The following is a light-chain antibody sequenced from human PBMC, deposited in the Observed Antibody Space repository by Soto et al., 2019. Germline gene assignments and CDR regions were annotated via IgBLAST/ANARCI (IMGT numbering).Light chain of an antibody. V-gene: IGLV2-23*01. J-gene: IGLJ3*02. CDR3: CSYAYTFSV. Sequence: QSVLTQPASVSGSLGQSITISCTGTISDVGRFDVVSWFQQHPGQVPKLIIYEGTKRPAGVSNRFSGSKSGNTASLTVSGLQAEDEADYFCCSYAYTFSVFGGGTKVTVL. CDR1: ISDVGRFDV. CDR2: EGT.